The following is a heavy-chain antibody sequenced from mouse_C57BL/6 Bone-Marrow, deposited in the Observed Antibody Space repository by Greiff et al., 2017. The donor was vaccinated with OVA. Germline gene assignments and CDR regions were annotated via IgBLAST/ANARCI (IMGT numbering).Heavy chain of an antibody. CDR1: GFTFSSYA. CDR3: ARDGRIFGTPWYFDV. D-gene: IGHD4-1*01. J-gene: IGHJ1*03. Sequence: EVNVVESGGGLVKPGGSLKLSCAASGFTFSSYAMSWVRQTPEKRLEWVATISDGGSYTYYPDNVKGRFTISRDNAKNNLYLQMSHLKSEDTAMYYCARDGRIFGTPWYFDVWGTGTTVTVSS. CDR2: ISDGGSYT. V-gene: IGHV5-4*01.